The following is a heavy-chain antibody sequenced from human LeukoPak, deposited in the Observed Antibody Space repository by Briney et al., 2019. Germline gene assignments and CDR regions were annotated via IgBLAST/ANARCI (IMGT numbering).Heavy chain of an antibody. CDR2: IRWNSGSI. V-gene: IGHV3-9*01. J-gene: IGHJ5*02. CDR3: VKDIGSGWFNWFDP. D-gene: IGHD2-15*01. Sequence: GRSLRLSCAASGFTFDDYAMHWVRQAPGKGLEWVSGIRWNSGSIAYADSVKGRFTISRDNAKNSLYLQMNSLRAEDTALYYCVKDIGSGWFNWFDPWGQGTLVTVSS. CDR1: GFTFDDYA.